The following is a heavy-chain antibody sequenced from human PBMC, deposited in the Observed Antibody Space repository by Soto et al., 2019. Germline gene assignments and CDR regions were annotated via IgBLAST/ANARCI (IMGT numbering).Heavy chain of an antibody. D-gene: IGHD6-6*01. CDR3: ARGSSIAGLYYGMDV. CDR1: GGSISSSGYY. J-gene: IGHJ6*02. V-gene: IGHV4-31*03. Sequence: PSETLSLNCTVSGGSISSSGYYWTWIRQHPGKGLEWIGYNYYSGITYYNPSLKSRVIISLETSKNQFSLKLSSVTAADTAVYYCARGSSIAGLYYGMDVWGQGTTVTVSS. CDR2: NYYSGIT.